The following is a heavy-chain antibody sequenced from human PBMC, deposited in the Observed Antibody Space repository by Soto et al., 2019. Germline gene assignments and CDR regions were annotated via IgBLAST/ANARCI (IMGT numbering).Heavy chain of an antibody. CDR1: GLTFSVYA. Sequence: EVQLLESGGGLVQPGGSLRLSCAASGLTFSVYAMSWVRQAPGKGLEWVSGISGGGESTYYADSVKGRFTISRDNSQSTLYLQMNSLRAEDTAVYYCAKDLPGSGSYLEFDRWGQGTLVTVSS. CDR3: AKDLPGSGSYLEFDR. D-gene: IGHD1-26*01. V-gene: IGHV3-23*01. CDR2: ISGGGEST. J-gene: IGHJ5*02.